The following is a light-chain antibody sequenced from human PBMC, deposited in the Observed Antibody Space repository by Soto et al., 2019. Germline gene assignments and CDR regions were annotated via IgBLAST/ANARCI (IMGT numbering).Light chain of an antibody. Sequence: QSVLTQPPSASGTPGQRVTISCSGSSSNIGSNTVNWYQQLPGTAPKLLIYSNNQRPSGVPDRLSGSKSGTSASLAISGLQSEDEGDYYCAAWDDSLNGVVFGGGTQLTVL. CDR3: AAWDDSLNGVV. CDR2: SNN. CDR1: SSNIGSNT. V-gene: IGLV1-44*01. J-gene: IGLJ7*01.